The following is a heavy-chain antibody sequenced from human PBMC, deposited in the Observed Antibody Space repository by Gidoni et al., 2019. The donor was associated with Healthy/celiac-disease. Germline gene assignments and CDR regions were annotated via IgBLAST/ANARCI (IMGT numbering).Heavy chain of an antibody. Sequence: QVQLVQSGAEAKKPGASETVSCKASRYTFTSYGIRGGRQAPGQGLEWKGWIIAYNGTTNYAQKLQGRVTMTTYSTTSTAYMELRSLRSDDTAVYYCARLHSGAPSGIYYADYWGQGTLVTVSS. CDR2: IIAYNGTT. D-gene: IGHD1-26*01. CDR1: RYTFTSYG. J-gene: IGHJ4*02. V-gene: IGHV1-18*01. CDR3: ARLHSGAPSGIYYADY.